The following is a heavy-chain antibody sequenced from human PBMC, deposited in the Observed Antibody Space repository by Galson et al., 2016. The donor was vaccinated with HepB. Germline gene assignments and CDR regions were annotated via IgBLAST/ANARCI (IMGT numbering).Heavy chain of an antibody. CDR2: IKQDGSEK. V-gene: IGHV3-7*03. Sequence: SLRLSCAASGFTFSSHWMTWVRQAPGKGVDWVANIKQDGSEKYYVDSVKGRFTISRDNAENSLYLQMNSLRAEDTAVYYCAKDPRRILGGTVVGDYYNYYMDVWGKGTTVIVSS. J-gene: IGHJ6*03. CDR1: GFTFSSHW. CDR3: AKDPRRILGGTVVGDYYNYYMDV. D-gene: IGHD1-26*01.